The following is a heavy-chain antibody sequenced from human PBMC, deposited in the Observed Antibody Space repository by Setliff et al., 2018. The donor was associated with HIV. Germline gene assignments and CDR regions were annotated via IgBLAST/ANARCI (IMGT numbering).Heavy chain of an antibody. CDR3: VNPSGAMGDFDS. CDR1: GGSISSGGYY. D-gene: IGHD3-16*01. Sequence: SETLSLTCAVSGGSISSGGYYWNWIRQYPVKGLEWIGHIYYNGRTLFNPALGTRLNMSVYTSRNQFSLQLTSVTAADTAVYYCVNPSGAMGDFDSWGQGTLVTVSS. V-gene: IGHV4-31*02. J-gene: IGHJ4*02. CDR2: IYYNGRT.